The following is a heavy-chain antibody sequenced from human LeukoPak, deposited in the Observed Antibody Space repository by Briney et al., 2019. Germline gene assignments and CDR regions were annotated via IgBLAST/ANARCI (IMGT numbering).Heavy chain of an antibody. CDR2: INHSGST. CDR3: ARDRRVLRYFDWLFLYYFDY. Sequence: SETLSLTCAVYGGSFSGYYWSWIRQPPGKGLEWIGEINHSGSTNYNPFLKSRVTISVDTSKNQFSLKLSSVTAADTAVYYCARDRRVLRYFDWLFLYYFDYWGQGTLVTVSS. J-gene: IGHJ4*02. V-gene: IGHV4-34*01. D-gene: IGHD3-9*01. CDR1: GGSFSGYY.